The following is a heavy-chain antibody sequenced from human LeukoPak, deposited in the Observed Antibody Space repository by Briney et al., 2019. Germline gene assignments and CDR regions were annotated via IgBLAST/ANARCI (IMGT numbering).Heavy chain of an antibody. V-gene: IGHV4-30-4*01. CDR3: AREVGATIVLGYYFDY. CDR2: IYYSGST. Sequence: SETLSLTCTVSGGSISSGDYYWSWIRQPPGKGLEWIGYIYYSGSTYYNPSLKSRVTISVDTSKNQFSLKLSSVTAADTAVYYCAREVGATIVLGYYFDYWGQGTLVTVSS. D-gene: IGHD1-26*01. CDR1: GGSISSGDYY. J-gene: IGHJ4*02.